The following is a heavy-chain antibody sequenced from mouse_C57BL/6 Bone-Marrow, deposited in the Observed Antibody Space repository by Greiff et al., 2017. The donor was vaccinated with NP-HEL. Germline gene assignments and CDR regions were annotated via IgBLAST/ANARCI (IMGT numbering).Heavy chain of an antibody. CDR1: GYSITSGYY. CDR2: ISYDGSN. D-gene: IGHD2-4*01. J-gene: IGHJ2*01. Sequence: EVKLQESGPGLVKPSQSLSLTCSVTGYSITSGYYWNWIRQFPGNKLEWMGYISYDGSNNYNPSLKNRISITRDTSKNQFFLKLNSVTTEDTATYYCARLGGAYDYDDDYWGQGTTLTVSS. V-gene: IGHV3-6*01. CDR3: ARLGGAYDYDDDY.